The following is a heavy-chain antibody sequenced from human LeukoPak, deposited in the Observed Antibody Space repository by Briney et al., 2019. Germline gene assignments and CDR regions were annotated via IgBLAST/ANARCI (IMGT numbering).Heavy chain of an antibody. Sequence: PSETLSLTCAVYGGAFSGYYWSWIRQPPGQGLEWIGEINHSGSTNYNPSLKSRVTISVDTSKNQFSLKLSSVTAADTAVYYCARGDYYGSGSYYNTPYYYYYGMDVWGQGTTVTVSS. CDR3: ARGDYYGSGSYYNTPYYYYYGMDV. CDR2: INHSGST. J-gene: IGHJ6*02. V-gene: IGHV4-34*01. D-gene: IGHD3-10*01. CDR1: GGAFSGYY.